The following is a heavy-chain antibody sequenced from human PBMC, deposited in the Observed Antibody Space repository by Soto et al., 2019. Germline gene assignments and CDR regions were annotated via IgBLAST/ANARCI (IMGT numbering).Heavy chain of an antibody. Sequence: TLSLTCAVSGASISSGGYSWSWIRQPPGRGPEWIGYVFHSETTYYNPSLKSRVTMSVDSSKNQFSLKLTSVTAADTAVYYCARGGQQFLDYWGQGTLVTVSS. CDR3: ARGGQQFLDY. J-gene: IGHJ4*02. CDR1: GASISSGGYS. D-gene: IGHD4-4*01. V-gene: IGHV4-30-2*01. CDR2: VFHSETT.